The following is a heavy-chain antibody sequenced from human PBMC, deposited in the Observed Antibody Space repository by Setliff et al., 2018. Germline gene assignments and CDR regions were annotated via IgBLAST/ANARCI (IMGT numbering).Heavy chain of an antibody. CDR1: GYSISSGYY. D-gene: IGHD3-3*01. CDR3: ARRATYYNFWSGYYDY. CDR2: IYHSGST. J-gene: IGHJ4*02. V-gene: IGHV4-38-2*01. Sequence: SETLSLTCAVSGYSISSGYYWGWIRQPPGKGLEWIGSIYHSGSTYYNPSLKSRVTISVDTSKNQFSLKLSSVTAADTAVYYCARRATYYNFWSGYYDYWGQGTLGTVPQ.